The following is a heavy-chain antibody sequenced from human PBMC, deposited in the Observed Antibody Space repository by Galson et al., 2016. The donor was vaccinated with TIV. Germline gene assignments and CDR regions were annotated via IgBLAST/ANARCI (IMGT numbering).Heavy chain of an antibody. Sequence: SVKVSCKASGYTFTTHPIHWVRQAPGQRPEWMGWINAGNGDTKYSHRFQGRVTFTRDTSASTAYMEMSSLTYEDTAVYYCARPTYCGDYCYKYDSWGQGTLVAVSS. D-gene: IGHD2-21*01. J-gene: IGHJ4*02. V-gene: IGHV1-3*01. CDR2: INAGNGDT. CDR1: GYTFTTHP. CDR3: ARPTYCGDYCYKYDS.